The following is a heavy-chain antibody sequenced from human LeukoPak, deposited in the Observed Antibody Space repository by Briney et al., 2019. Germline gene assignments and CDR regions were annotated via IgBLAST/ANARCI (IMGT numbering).Heavy chain of an antibody. D-gene: IGHD5-18*01. CDR3: ARDHNYAFDY. Sequence: PGGSLRLSCAAYGFTFSDYSMSWVRQAPGKGLEWVSYIGLSSGARYYADSVKGRFSISSDNAKNSLSLQMNSLRADDTAVYYCARDHNYAFDYWGQGILVTVSS. V-gene: IGHV3-11*04. CDR1: GFTFSDYS. CDR2: IGLSSGAR. J-gene: IGHJ4*02.